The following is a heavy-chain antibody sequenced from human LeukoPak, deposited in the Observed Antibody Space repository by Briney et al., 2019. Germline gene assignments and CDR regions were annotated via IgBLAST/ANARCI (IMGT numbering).Heavy chain of an antibody. D-gene: IGHD6-19*01. V-gene: IGHV4-59*01. CDR3: ARVHSSGWYYFDY. CDR2: IYYSGST. CDR1: GGSISSYY. Sequence: SETLSLTCTVSGGSISSYYWSWIRQPPGKGLEWIGYIYYSGSTNYNPSLKSRVTISVDTSKNQFSLKLSSVTAADTAVYYCARVHSSGWYYFDYWGQGTLVTVSS. J-gene: IGHJ4*02.